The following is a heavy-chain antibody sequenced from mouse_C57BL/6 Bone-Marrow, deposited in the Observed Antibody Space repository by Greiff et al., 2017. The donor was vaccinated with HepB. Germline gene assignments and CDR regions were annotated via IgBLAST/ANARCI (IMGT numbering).Heavy chain of an antibody. Sequence: EVKVVDSGGDLVKPGGSLKLSCAASGFTFSSYGMSWVRQTPDKRLEWVATISSGGSYTYYPDSVKGRFTISRDNAKNTLYLQMSSLKSEDTAMYYCARSYSNPWFAYWGQGTLVTVSA. CDR2: ISSGGSYT. J-gene: IGHJ3*01. D-gene: IGHD2-5*01. V-gene: IGHV5-6*01. CDR3: ARSYSNPWFAY. CDR1: GFTFSSYG.